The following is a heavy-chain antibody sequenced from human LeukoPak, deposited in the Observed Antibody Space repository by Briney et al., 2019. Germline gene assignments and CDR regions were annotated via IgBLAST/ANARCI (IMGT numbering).Heavy chain of an antibody. CDR2: ISTTGGDT. J-gene: IGHJ4*02. V-gene: IGHV3-23*01. D-gene: IGHD4-11*01. CDR1: GFPFSYYD. CDR3: ARLIRGPRLHYLDF. Sequence: PGGSLRLSCGASGFPFSYYDMAWVRQAPGKGLEWVSDISTTGGDTYYADSVKGRFTISRDNSKHTLSLQMDSLGADDTAIYYCARLIRGPRLHYLDFWGQGTLVTVSS.